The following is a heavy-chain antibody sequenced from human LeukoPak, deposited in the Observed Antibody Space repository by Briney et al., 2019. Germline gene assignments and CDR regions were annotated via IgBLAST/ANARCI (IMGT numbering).Heavy chain of an antibody. J-gene: IGHJ4*02. V-gene: IGHV1-18*01. Sequence: ASVKVSCKASGYTFTSYGISWVRQAPGQGLEWMGWISAYNGNTNYAQKLQGRVTMTTDTSTSTAYMELRSLRSDDTTVYYCARWASIGYYDSSGCYPYYFDYWGQGTLVTVSS. CDR3: ARWASIGYYDSSGCYPYYFDY. CDR2: ISAYNGNT. D-gene: IGHD3-22*01. CDR1: GYTFTSYG.